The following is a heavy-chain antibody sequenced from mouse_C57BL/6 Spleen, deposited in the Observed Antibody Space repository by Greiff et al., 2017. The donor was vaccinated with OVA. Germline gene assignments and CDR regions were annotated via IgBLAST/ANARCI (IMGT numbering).Heavy chain of an antibody. CDR3: ARRARPLSMDY. CDR2: INPYNGGT. CDR1: GYTFTDYY. V-gene: IGHV1-19*01. D-gene: IGHD6-5*01. Sequence: EVQLQQSGPVLVKPGASVKMSCKASGYTFTDYYMNWVKQSHGKSLEWIGVINPYNGGTSYNQKFKGKATLTVDQSSSTAYMELNSLTSEDSAVYYCARRARPLSMDYWGQGTSVTVSA. J-gene: IGHJ4*01.